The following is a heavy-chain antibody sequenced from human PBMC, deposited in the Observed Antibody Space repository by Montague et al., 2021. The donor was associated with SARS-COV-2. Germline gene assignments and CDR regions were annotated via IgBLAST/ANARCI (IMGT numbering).Heavy chain of an antibody. Sequence: SETLSLTCAVHGGSFNTYSWNWIRQPPGKGLEWIGEIHYGGSTNYNPSLKSRVTISADTSKNQFSLKLTSVAAADTAVYYCARLGDGVVPSPILGVGPYYSYYYMDVWGKGTTVTVSS. J-gene: IGHJ6*03. V-gene: IGHV4-34*01. CDR1: GGSFNTYS. CDR2: IHYGGST. D-gene: IGHD2-2*02. CDR3: ARLGDGVVPSPILGVGPYYSYYYMDV.